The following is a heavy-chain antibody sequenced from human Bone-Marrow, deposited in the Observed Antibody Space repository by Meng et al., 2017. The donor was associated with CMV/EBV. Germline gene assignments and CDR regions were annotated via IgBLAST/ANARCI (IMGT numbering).Heavy chain of an antibody. V-gene: IGHV5-51*01. J-gene: IGHJ6*02. CDR3: ARQRLENCNYGGYYHYGMDV. CDR1: GYSFTSYW. Sequence: GESLKISCKGSGYSFTSYWIGWVRQMPGKGLEWMGIIYPGDSDTSYSPSFQGQVTISADKSISTAYLQWSSLKASDTAMYYCARQRLENCNYGGYYHYGMDVWGQGTTVTVSS. D-gene: IGHD1-7*01. CDR2: IYPGDSDT.